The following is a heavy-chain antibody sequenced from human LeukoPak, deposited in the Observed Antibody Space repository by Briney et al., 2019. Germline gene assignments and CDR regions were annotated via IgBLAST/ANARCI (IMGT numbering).Heavy chain of an antibody. CDR1: GGSISSYY. Sequence: SETLSLTCTVSGGSISSYYWSWIRQPPGKGLEWIGYIYYSGSTNYNPSLKSRVTISVDTSKNQFSLKLSSVTAADTAVYYCARHDSSGHYYFDYWGRGTLVTVSS. V-gene: IGHV4-59*08. CDR2: IYYSGST. J-gene: IGHJ4*02. CDR3: ARHDSSGHYYFDY. D-gene: IGHD3-22*01.